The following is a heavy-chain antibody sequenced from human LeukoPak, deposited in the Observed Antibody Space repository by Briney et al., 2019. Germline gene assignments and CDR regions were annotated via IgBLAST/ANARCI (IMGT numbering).Heavy chain of an antibody. CDR2: IKSKTDGGTT. CDR3: TTVVDYDYVWGSYRLRGSFDY. Sequence: GGSLRLSCAASGFTFSNAWMNWVRQAPGKGLERVGRIKSKTDGGTTDYAAPVKGRFTISRDDSKNTLYVQMNSLKTEDTAVYYCTTVVDYDYVWGSYRLRGSFDYWGQGTLVTVSS. V-gene: IGHV3-15*07. CDR1: GFTFSNAW. D-gene: IGHD3-16*02. J-gene: IGHJ4*02.